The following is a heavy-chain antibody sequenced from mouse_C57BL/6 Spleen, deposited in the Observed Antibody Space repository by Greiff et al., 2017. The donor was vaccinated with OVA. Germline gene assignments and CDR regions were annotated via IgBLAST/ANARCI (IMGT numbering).Heavy chain of an antibody. CDR1: GYTFTSYW. CDR2: IHPNSGST. Sequence: QVQLQQSGAELVKPGASVKLSCKASGYTFTSYWMHWVKQRPGQGLEWIGMIHPNSGSTNYNEKFKSKATLTVDKSSSTAYMQLSSLTSEDSAVYYCARSLDWDGTYWGQGTLVTVSA. D-gene: IGHD4-1*01. CDR3: ARSLDWDGTY. V-gene: IGHV1-64*01. J-gene: IGHJ3*01.